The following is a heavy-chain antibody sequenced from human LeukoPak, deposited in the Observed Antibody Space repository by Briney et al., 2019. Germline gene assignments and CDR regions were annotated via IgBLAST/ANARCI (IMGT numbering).Heavy chain of an antibody. CDR3: ASFQYYDFWSGYPPSTGVYGMDV. D-gene: IGHD3-3*01. J-gene: IGHJ6*02. V-gene: IGHV1-69*04. CDR1: GGTFSSYA. Sequence: SVKVSCKASGGTFSSYAISWVRQAPGQGLEWMGRIIPILGIANYAQKFQGRVTITVDKSTSTAYMELSSLRSEDTAVYYCASFQYYDFWSGYPPSTGVYGMDVWGQGTTVTVSS. CDR2: IIPILGIA.